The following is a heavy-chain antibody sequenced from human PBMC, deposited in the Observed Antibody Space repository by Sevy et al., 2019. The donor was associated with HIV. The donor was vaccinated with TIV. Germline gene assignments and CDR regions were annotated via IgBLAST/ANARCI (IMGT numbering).Heavy chain of an antibody. J-gene: IGHJ6*02. V-gene: IGHV3-48*02. CDR3: AREPLEWSTHKRGYYYYYGMDV. CDR1: GFTFSSYS. Sequence: GGSLRLSCAASGFTFSSYSMNWVRQAPGKGLEWVSYISSSSTIYYADSVKGRFTISRDNAKNSLYLQMNSLRDEDTAVYYCAREPLEWSTHKRGYYYYYGMDVWGQGTTVTVSS. CDR2: ISSSSTI. D-gene: IGHD3-3*01.